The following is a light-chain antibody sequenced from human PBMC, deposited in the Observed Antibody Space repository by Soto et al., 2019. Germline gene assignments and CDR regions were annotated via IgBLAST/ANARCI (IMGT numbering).Light chain of an antibody. J-gene: IGKJ4*01. Sequence: EIVMTQSPATLSVSPGERATLSCRASQSVSSNLAWYQQKPGQAPRLLIYGASTRATGIPARFSGSGSGTEFTLTINSPQSEDFAVYYCQHYNNWPLTFGGGTKVDIK. CDR1: QSVSSN. V-gene: IGKV3-15*01. CDR2: GAS. CDR3: QHYNNWPLT.